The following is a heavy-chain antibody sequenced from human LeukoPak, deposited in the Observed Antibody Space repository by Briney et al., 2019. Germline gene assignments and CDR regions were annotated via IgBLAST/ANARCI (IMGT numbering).Heavy chain of an antibody. CDR1: GFTFSSYE. CDR2: ISSSGSTI. J-gene: IGHJ4*02. D-gene: IGHD5-18*01. Sequence: GGSLRLSCAASGFTFSSYEMNWVRQAPGKGLEWVSYISSSGSTIYYADSVKGRFTISRDNAKNSLYLQMNSLRSDETAVYYCARGKRNTAMVTYYFDYWGQGTLVTVSS. CDR3: ARGKRNTAMVTYYFDY. V-gene: IGHV3-48*03.